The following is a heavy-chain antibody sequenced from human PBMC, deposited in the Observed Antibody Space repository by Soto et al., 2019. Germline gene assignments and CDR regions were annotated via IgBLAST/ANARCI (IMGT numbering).Heavy chain of an antibody. CDR1: GYSFTSYW. Sequence: GESLKISCKGSGYSFTSYWIGWVRQMPGKGLEWMGIIYPGDSDTRYSPSFQGQVTISADKSISTAYLQWSSLKASDTAMYYCARQSSDFWSGSYYYYYYMDVWGKGTTVTVSS. J-gene: IGHJ6*03. CDR2: IYPGDSDT. CDR3: ARQSSDFWSGSYYYYYYMDV. V-gene: IGHV5-51*01. D-gene: IGHD3-3*01.